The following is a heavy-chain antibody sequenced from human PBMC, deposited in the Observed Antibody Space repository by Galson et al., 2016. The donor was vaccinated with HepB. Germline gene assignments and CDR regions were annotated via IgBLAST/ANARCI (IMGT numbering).Heavy chain of an antibody. D-gene: IGHD6-19*01. CDR2: IKEDGSEK. CDR1: GFTFSSYW. V-gene: IGHV3-7*01. CDR3: ARDKAVAGQFDP. Sequence: SLRLSCAASGFTFSSYWMSWVRQAPGKGLEWVANIKEDGSEKHYVDSVKGRFTISRDSAKNSLYLQMNSLRAEDTAVYYCARDKAVAGQFDPWGQGTLVTASS. J-gene: IGHJ5*02.